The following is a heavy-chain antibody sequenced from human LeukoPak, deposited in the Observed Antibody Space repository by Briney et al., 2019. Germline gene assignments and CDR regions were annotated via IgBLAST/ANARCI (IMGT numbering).Heavy chain of an antibody. V-gene: IGHV3-23*01. CDR1: GFTFSSYA. D-gene: IGHD3-16*02. CDR2: ISGSGGST. CDR3: AKAGVRLGELSLYQNWFDP. J-gene: IGHJ5*02. Sequence: GSLRLSCAASGFTFSSYAMSWVRQAPGKGLEWVSAISGSGGSTYYADSVKGRFTISRDNSKNTPYLQMNSLRAEDTAVYYCAKAGVRLGELSLYQNWFDPWGQGTLVTVSS.